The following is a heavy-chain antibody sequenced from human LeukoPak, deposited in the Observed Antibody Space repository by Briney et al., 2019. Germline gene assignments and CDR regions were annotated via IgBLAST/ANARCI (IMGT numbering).Heavy chain of an antibody. J-gene: IGHJ6*03. CDR2: VYDSGTT. V-gene: IGHV4-59*01. CDR3: ARTTMVRGTYYMDV. Sequence: SETLSLTCTVSGGSISRYYWSWIRQPPGKGLEWFGYVYDSGTTNYNPSLKSRVTISVDTSKNQFSLKLSSVTAADTAVYYCARTTMVRGTYYMDVWGKGTTVTISS. D-gene: IGHD3-10*01. CDR1: GGSISRYY.